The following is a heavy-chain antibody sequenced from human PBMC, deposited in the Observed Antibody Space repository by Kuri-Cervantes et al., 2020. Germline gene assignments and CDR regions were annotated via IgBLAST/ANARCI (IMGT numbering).Heavy chain of an antibody. D-gene: IGHD2-2*01. V-gene: IGHV1-46*01. J-gene: IGHJ6*02. CDR2: INPSGGST. CDR3: ARDPRSTSYYYYYYGMDV. CDR1: GYTFTSYY. Sequence: ASVKVSCKASGYTFTSYYMHWVRQAPGQGLEWMGIINPSGGSTSYAQKLQGRVTMTRDTSTSTAYMELSSLRSEDTAVYYCARDPRSTSYYYYYYGMDVWGQGTTVTVSS.